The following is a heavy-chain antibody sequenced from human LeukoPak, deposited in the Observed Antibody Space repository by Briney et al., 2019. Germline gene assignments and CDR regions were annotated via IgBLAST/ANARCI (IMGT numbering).Heavy chain of an antibody. V-gene: IGHV4-59*01. Sequence: SETLSLTCTVSGGSISSYYWSWIRQPPGKGLEWMGYIYYSGSTNYNPSPKSRVTISVETSKNQFSLKLSSVTAADTAVYYCARELIAAAGTVFDYWGQGTLVTVSS. CDR1: GGSISSYY. J-gene: IGHJ4*02. D-gene: IGHD6-13*01. CDR2: IYYSGST. CDR3: ARELIAAAGTVFDY.